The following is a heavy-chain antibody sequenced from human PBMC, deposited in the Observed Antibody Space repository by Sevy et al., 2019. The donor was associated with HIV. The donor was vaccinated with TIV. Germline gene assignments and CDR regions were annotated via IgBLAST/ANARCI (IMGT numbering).Heavy chain of an antibody. Sequence: GGYLRLSCAASGFAFNSYWMSWVRQAPGMGLQWVGTIKEDGSGKYYVDSMKGRFTISRDNAKNSLYLQMNSLRAEDTAVYYCARDWRGYIGSGSDYYYYGMDVWGQGTTVIVSS. J-gene: IGHJ6*02. D-gene: IGHD3-10*01. V-gene: IGHV3-7*03. CDR2: IKEDGSGK. CDR1: GFAFNSYW. CDR3: ARDWRGYIGSGSDYYYYGMDV.